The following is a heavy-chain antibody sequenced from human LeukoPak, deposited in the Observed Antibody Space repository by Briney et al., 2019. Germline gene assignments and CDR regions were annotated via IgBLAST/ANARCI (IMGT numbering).Heavy chain of an antibody. Sequence: GGSLRLSCAASGFTFSSYSMNWVRQAPGKGLEWVSSISSSSSYIYYADSVKGRFTISRDNAKNSLYLQMNSLRAEDTAVYYCAKDLRSSGWYEGWFDPWGQGTLVTVSS. CDR3: AKDLRSSGWYEGWFDP. CDR1: GFTFSSYS. D-gene: IGHD6-19*01. J-gene: IGHJ5*02. V-gene: IGHV3-21*04. CDR2: ISSSSSYI.